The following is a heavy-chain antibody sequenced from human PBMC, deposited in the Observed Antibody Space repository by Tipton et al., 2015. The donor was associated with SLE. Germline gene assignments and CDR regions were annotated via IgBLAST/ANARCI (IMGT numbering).Heavy chain of an antibody. CDR2: INHTGGT. CDR3: VREGRQQQLVRAHFDY. D-gene: IGHD6-13*01. Sequence: TLSLTCAVYGGSFSDYYWSWIRQTPGEGLEWIGEINHTGGTNYNPSLESRVTMSVDTSKNQFSLKLSSVTAADTAMYYCVREGRQQQLVRAHFDYWGQGTLVTVSS. J-gene: IGHJ4*02. CDR1: GGSFSDYY. V-gene: IGHV4-34*01.